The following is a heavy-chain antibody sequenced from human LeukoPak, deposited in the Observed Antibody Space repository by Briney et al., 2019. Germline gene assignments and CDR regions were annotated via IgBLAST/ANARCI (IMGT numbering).Heavy chain of an antibody. Sequence: GGSLRLSCAASGFTFSSYGMHWVRQAPGKGLEWVAVISYDGSNKYYADSVKGRFTISRDNSKNTLYLQMNSLRAEDTAVYYCAKDVGYYYFDYWGQGPRSPSPQ. V-gene: IGHV3-30*18. J-gene: IGHJ4*02. CDR3: AKDVGYYYFDY. CDR2: ISYDGSNK. D-gene: IGHD5-18*01. CDR1: GFTFSSYG.